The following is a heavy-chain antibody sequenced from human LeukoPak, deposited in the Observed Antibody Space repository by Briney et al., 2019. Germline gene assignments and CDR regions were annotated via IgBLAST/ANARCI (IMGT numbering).Heavy chain of an antibody. V-gene: IGHV1-69*05. CDR2: IIPIFGTA. Sequence: SVKVSCKASGGTFSSYAISWVRQAPGQGLEWMGGIIPIFGTANYAQKFQGRVTITTDESTGTAYMELSSLRSEDTAVYYCARAPLYSSSSYYYYYYMHVWGKGTTVTVSS. CDR3: ARAPLYSSSSYYYYYYMHV. CDR1: GGTFSSYA. J-gene: IGHJ6*03. D-gene: IGHD6-6*01.